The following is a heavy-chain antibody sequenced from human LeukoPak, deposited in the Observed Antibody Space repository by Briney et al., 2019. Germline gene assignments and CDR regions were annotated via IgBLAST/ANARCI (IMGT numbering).Heavy chain of an antibody. CDR1: GFTFSSYA. Sequence: GWSLRLSCAASGFTFSSYAMSWVRQAPGKGLEWVSAISGSGGSTYYADSVKGRFTISRDNSKNTLYLQMNSLRAEDTAVYYCAAGITMVRGVIDYWGQGTWSPSPQ. D-gene: IGHD3-10*01. CDR3: AAGITMVRGVIDY. V-gene: IGHV3-23*01. J-gene: IGHJ4*02. CDR2: ISGSGGST.